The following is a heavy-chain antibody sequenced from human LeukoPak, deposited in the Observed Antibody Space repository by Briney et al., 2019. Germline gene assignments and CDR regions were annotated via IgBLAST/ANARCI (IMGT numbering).Heavy chain of an antibody. CDR3: ARSDSSGWLDY. CDR1: GYIFTDYY. Sequence: ASVKVSCKASGYIFTDYYIHWVRQAPGQGLEWMGWINPNSGGTNYARKFQGRVTMTRDTSISTAYMELSRLRSDDTAVYYCARSDSSGWLDYWGQGTLVTVSS. D-gene: IGHD6-19*01. CDR2: INPNSGGT. J-gene: IGHJ4*02. V-gene: IGHV1-2*02.